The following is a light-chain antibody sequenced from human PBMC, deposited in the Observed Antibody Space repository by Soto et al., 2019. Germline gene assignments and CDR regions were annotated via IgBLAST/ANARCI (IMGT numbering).Light chain of an antibody. V-gene: IGKV1-39*01. CDR3: QKSFSFPPN. CDR1: RSVNNF. CDR2: GAS. J-gene: IGKJ5*01. Sequence: DIQITHSPSSLSASVVDRVTITFRASRSVNNFLNWYQQRPGKAPDLLIYGASRLQIGVPSRFTGSGSETDFTLTISSLQPEDFATYFCQKSFSFPPNFGQGTRLEIK.